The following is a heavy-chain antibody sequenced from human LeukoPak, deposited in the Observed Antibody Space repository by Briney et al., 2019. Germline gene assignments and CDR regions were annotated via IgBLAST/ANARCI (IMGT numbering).Heavy chain of an antibody. Sequence: GGSLRLSCAASGFTFSSYSMNWVRQAPGKGLEWVPSISSSSSYIYYADSVKGRFTISRDNAKNSLYLQMNSLRAEDTAVYYCARDRVAVAGTRYFDYWGQGTLVTVSS. J-gene: IGHJ4*02. D-gene: IGHD6-19*01. CDR1: GFTFSSYS. V-gene: IGHV3-21*01. CDR2: ISSSSSYI. CDR3: ARDRVAVAGTRYFDY.